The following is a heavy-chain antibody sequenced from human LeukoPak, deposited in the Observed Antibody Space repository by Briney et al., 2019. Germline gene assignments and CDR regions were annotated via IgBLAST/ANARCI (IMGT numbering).Heavy chain of an antibody. V-gene: IGHV3-48*04. CDR3: AELGITMIGGV. J-gene: IGHJ6*04. D-gene: IGHD3-10*02. CDR1: GFSFSSYS. CDR2: ISSSGSTI. Sequence: GGSLRLSCAASGFSFSSYSMNWVRQAPGKRLEWVSYISSSGSTIYYADSVKGRFTISRDNAKNSLYLQMNSLRAEDTAVYYCAELGITMIGGVWGKGTTVTISS.